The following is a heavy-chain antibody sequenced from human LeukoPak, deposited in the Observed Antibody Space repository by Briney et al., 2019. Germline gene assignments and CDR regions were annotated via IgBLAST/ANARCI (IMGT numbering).Heavy chain of an antibody. D-gene: IGHD3-9*01. CDR3: AKYGDILTGYPYYFDY. V-gene: IGHV3-21*04. CDR2: ITSSSSFI. J-gene: IGHJ4*02. CDR1: GFTLSSYS. Sequence: GGSLRLSCAASGFTLSSYSMNWVRQARGKGLEWVSSITSSSSFIYYADSVRGRFSISRDNAKNSLYLPMNSLRAEDTAVYYCAKYGDILTGYPYYFDYWGQGTLVTVSS.